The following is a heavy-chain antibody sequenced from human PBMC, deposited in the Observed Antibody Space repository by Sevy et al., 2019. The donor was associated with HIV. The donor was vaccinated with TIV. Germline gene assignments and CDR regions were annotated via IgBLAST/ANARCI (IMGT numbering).Heavy chain of an antibody. J-gene: IGHJ6*02. CDR2: IYTSGST. CDR1: GGSTSSYY. V-gene: IGHV4-4*07. CDR3: ARDFTSLSSSWEYYYYGMDV. D-gene: IGHD6-13*01. Sequence: SETLSLTCTVSGGSTSSYYWSWIRQPAGKGLEWIGRIYTSGSTNYNPSLKSRVTMSVDTSKNQFSLKLSSVTAADTAVYYCARDFTSLSSSWEYYYYGMDVWGQGTTVTVSS.